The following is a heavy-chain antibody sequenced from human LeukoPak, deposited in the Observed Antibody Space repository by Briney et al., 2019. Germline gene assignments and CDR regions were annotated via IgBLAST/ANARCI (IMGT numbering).Heavy chain of an antibody. Sequence: TGGSLRLSCAASGFTFSSYSMNWVRQAPGKGLELVSSISSSSSYIYYADSVKGRFTISRDNAKNSLYLQVNSLRAEDTAVYYCARDDSSSWGQGTLVTVSS. D-gene: IGHD6-13*01. CDR2: ISSSSSYI. CDR1: GFTFSSYS. J-gene: IGHJ4*02. CDR3: ARDDSSS. V-gene: IGHV3-21*01.